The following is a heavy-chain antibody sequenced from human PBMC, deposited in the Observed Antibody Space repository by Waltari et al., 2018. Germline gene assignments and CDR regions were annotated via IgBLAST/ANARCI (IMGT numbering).Heavy chain of an antibody. CDR2: IYYSGST. Sequence: QVQLQESGPGLVKPSETLSLTCTVSGGSISSYYWSWIRQPPGKGLEWIGYIYYSGSTNHNPSLKSRVTISVDTSKNQFSLKLSSVTAADTAVYYCAGTTLRSSGWYNWGQGTLVTVSS. CDR1: GGSISSYY. CDR3: AGTTLRSSGWYN. V-gene: IGHV4-59*01. J-gene: IGHJ4*02. D-gene: IGHD6-19*01.